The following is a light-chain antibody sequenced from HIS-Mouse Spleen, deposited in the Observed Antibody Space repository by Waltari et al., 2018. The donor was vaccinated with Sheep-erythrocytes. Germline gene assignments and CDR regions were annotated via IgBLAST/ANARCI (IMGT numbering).Light chain of an antibody. CDR2: GNS. J-gene: IGLJ2*01. CDR1: SSNIGAGYD. CDR3: QSYDSSLSGSV. V-gene: IGLV1-40*01. Sequence: QSVLTQPPSVSGAPGQRVTISCTGSSSNIGAGYDVPWYHQLRGTAPKLLIHGNSNRPSGVPDRFSGSKSGTSASLAITGLQAEDEADYYCQSYDSSLSGSVFGGGTKLTVL.